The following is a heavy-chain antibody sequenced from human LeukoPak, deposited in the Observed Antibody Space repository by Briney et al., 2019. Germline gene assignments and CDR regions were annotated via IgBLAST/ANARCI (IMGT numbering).Heavy chain of an antibody. CDR1: GGSFSGYY. CDR3: ARGYDFWSGYYRRYYFDY. V-gene: IGHV4-34*01. Sequence: PSETLSLTCAVYGGSFSGYYWSWIRQPPGKGLEWIGEINHSGSTNYNSSLKSRVTISVDTSKNQFSLKLSSVTAADTAVYYCARGYDFWSGYYRRYYFDYWGQGTLVTVSS. J-gene: IGHJ4*02. CDR2: INHSGST. D-gene: IGHD3-3*01.